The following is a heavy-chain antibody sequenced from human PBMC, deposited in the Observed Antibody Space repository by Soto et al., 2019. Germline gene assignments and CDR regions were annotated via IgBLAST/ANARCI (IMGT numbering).Heavy chain of an antibody. J-gene: IGHJ6*02. CDR2: ISGSGGST. V-gene: IGHV3-23*01. CDR1: GFTFSSYA. D-gene: IGHD2-15*01. Sequence: HPGGSLRLACAASGFTFSSYAMSWVRQAPGKGLEWVSAISGSGGSTYYADSVKGRFTISRDNSKNTLYLQMNSLRAEDTAVYYCAKARGAATYYYYGMDVWGQGTTVTVSS. CDR3: AKARGAATYYYYGMDV.